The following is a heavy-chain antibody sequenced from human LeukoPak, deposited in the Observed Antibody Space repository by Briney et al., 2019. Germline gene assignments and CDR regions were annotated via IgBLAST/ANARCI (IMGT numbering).Heavy chain of an antibody. CDR3: AKGGFDIVVQPATSHYDSRASVDY. CDR2: ISGSGDST. D-gene: IGHD2-2*01. J-gene: IGHJ4*02. Sequence: PGGSLRLSCAASGFTFSDYAMNWVRQAPGKGLEWVSGISGSGDSTFYADSVKGRFTISRDKSKNTVYLQMISLRVEDTAVYYCAKGGFDIVVQPATSHYDSRASVDYWGQGTVVTVSS. CDR1: GFTFSDYA. V-gene: IGHV3-23*01.